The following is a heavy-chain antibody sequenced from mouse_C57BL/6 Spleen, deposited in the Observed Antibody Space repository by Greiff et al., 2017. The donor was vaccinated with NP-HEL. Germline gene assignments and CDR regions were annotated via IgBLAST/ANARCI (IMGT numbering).Heavy chain of an antibody. Sequence: QVQLKQPGTELVKPGASVKLSCKASGYTFTSYWMHWVKQRPGQGLEWIGNINPSNGGTNYNEKFKSKATLTVDKSSSTAYMQLSSRTSEDSAVYYCARGDGYGDWFAYWGQGTLVTVSA. D-gene: IGHD2-3*01. CDR1: GYTFTSYW. CDR2: INPSNGGT. V-gene: IGHV1-53*01. J-gene: IGHJ3*01. CDR3: ARGDGYGDWFAY.